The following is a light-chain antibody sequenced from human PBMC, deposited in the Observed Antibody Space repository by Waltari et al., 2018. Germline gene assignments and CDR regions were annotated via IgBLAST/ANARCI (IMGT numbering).Light chain of an antibody. Sequence: QSALTQPASVSGSPGQSITISCIGTSSEVGFYTFVSWYQQHPGEAPKLMIYDVNNRPSGVSSRFSGSKSGNTASLTISGLQAEDEADYYCSSYTSSHTWVFGGGTKVTVL. V-gene: IGLV2-14*03. CDR3: SSYTSSHTWV. J-gene: IGLJ3*02. CDR2: DVN. CDR1: SSEVGFYTF.